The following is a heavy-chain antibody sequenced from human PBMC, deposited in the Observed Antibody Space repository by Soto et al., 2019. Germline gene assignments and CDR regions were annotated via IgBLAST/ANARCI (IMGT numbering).Heavy chain of an antibody. D-gene: IGHD3-22*01. J-gene: IGHJ4*02. Sequence: EVQLLESGGGLVQPGGSLRLSCAASGFTFRTHAMSWVRQAPGKGLEWVSVVSGSGSDTYYADSVKGRFTISRDNSNNTLFLQVNSLRAEDAAVYYCAKGPYYHDSSGRPYGYFDHWGQGALVTVSS. CDR2: VSGSGSDT. V-gene: IGHV3-23*01. CDR3: AKGPYYHDSSGRPYGYFDH. CDR1: GFTFRTHA.